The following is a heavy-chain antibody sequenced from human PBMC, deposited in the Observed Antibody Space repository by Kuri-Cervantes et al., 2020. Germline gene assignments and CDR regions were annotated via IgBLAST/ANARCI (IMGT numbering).Heavy chain of an antibody. CDR3: ARETRDYGDANYYYYMDV. J-gene: IGHJ6*03. Sequence: GGSLRLSCAASGFTFNSYGMHWVRQAPGKGLEWVSSISSSSSYIYYADSVKGRFTISRDNAKNSLYLQMNSLRAEDTAVYYCARETRDYGDANYYYYMDVWGKGTTVTVSS. V-gene: IGHV3-21*04. CDR1: GFTFNSYG. CDR2: ISSSSSYI. D-gene: IGHD4-17*01.